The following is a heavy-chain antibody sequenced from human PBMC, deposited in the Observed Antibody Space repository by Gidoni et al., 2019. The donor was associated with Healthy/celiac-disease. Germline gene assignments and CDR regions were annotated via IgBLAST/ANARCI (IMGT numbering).Heavy chain of an antibody. CDR2: IYHIGTT. D-gene: IGHD6-19*01. Sequence: QVQLQESGPRLVKPSGTLSLTCAVSGCSITRDNWWSWVRQPPGKGLEWIGEIYHIGTTNYNPSLKSRVTISVDRSKNQFSLKLTSVTAADTAVYYCARGPYCTTTSCATGYSSGWYYYWGQGTLVTVSS. CDR3: ARGPYCTTTSCATGYSSGWYYY. J-gene: IGHJ4*02. CDR1: GCSITRDNW. V-gene: IGHV4-4*02.